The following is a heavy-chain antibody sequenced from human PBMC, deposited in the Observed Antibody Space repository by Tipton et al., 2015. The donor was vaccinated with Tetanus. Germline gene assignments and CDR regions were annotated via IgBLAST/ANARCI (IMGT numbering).Heavy chain of an antibody. CDR2: IYFSGST. D-gene: IGHD6-6*01. Sequence: TLSLTCTVSGGSISGGGYYWTWIRQRPGKGLEWIGDIYFSGSTYYNPSLKSRVTISVDTSKNQFSLRLNSVTAADTAVYYCARDQARGARGWNYFDSWGQGTLVTVSS. J-gene: IGHJ4*02. V-gene: IGHV4-31*03. CDR3: ARDQARGARGWNYFDS. CDR1: GGSISGGGYY.